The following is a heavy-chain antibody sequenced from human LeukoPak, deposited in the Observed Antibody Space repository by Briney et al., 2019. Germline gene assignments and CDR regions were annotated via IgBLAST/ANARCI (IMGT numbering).Heavy chain of an antibody. CDR3: AREMTGFWSGTEDPPADY. Sequence: ASVKVSCKASGYTFTSYDINWVRQATGQGLEWMGWMNPNSGNTGYAQKFQGRVTMTRNTSISTAYMELSSLRSEDTAVYYCAREMTGFWSGTEDPPADYWGQGTLVTVSS. CDR2: MNPNSGNT. D-gene: IGHD3-3*01. V-gene: IGHV1-8*01. J-gene: IGHJ4*02. CDR1: GYTFTSYD.